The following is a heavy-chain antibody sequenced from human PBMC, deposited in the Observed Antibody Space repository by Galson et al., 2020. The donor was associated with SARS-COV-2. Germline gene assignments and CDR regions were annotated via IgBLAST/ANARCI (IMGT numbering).Heavy chain of an antibody. CDR1: GYTYIGHY. Sequence: ASVHVSCKASGYTYIGHYMHWLRLPPAQEREGMGRINPNSGDTDIAQKLQGRVTMTTDTYITKAYMELNRLTSDDTAVYYCARGSNSSPFYHFDPWGQGTLVTVSS. V-gene: IGHV1-2*06. CDR2: INPNSGDT. J-gene: IGHJ5*02. D-gene: IGHD3-10*01. CDR3: ARGSNSSPFYHFDP.